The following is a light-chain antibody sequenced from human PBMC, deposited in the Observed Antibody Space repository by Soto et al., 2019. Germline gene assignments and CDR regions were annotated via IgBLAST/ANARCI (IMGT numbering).Light chain of an antibody. Sequence: QSALTQPASMSGSPGHSITISCTGTSSDVGGYNYVSWYQQHPGKAPKLMIYEVRNRPSGVSNRFSGSKSGNTASLTIYGLQAEDEADYYCSSYTSGSTPYVFGTGTKLTVL. CDR3: SSYTSGSTPYV. CDR2: EVR. J-gene: IGLJ1*01. CDR1: SSDVGGYNY. V-gene: IGLV2-14*01.